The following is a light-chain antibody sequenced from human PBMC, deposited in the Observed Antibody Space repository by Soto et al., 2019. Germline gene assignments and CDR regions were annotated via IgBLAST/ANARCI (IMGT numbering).Light chain of an antibody. J-gene: IGKJ1*01. CDR2: DAS. CDR1: QSVSSS. Sequence: EIVMTQSPATLSVSQGERSTLSCRASQSVSSSLVWYQQKPGQAPRLLIYDASNRATGIPARFSGSGSGTDFTLTISSLEPEDFAVYYCQQRSNWPTFGQGTKV. V-gene: IGKV3-11*01. CDR3: QQRSNWPT.